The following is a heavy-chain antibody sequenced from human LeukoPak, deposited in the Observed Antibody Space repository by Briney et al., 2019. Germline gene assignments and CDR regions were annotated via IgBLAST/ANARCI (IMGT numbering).Heavy chain of an antibody. Sequence: GGSLRLSCAASGFTFSSYWMSWVRQAPGKGLEWVANIKQDGSEKYYVDSVKGRFTISRDNAKNSLYLQMNSLRAEDTAVCYCAREEGSGGYYHGMDVWGKGTTVTVSS. J-gene: IGHJ6*04. CDR1: GFTFSSYW. CDR2: IKQDGSEK. V-gene: IGHV3-7*03. CDR3: AREEGSGGYYHGMDV. D-gene: IGHD3-10*01.